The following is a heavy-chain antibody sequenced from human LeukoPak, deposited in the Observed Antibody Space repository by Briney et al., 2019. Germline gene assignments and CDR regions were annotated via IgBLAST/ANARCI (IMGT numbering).Heavy chain of an antibody. CDR2: ISWDSGAI. Sequence: GGSLRLSCAASGFTFDGYAMPWVRQAPGKGLKWVSGISWDSGAIGYADSVKGRFTISRDSAKNSLYLQMDSLRAEDTALYYCAKDYGGNHWFDYWGQGTLVTVSS. CDR3: AKDYGGNHWFDY. D-gene: IGHD4-23*01. V-gene: IGHV3-9*01. J-gene: IGHJ4*02. CDR1: GFTFDGYA.